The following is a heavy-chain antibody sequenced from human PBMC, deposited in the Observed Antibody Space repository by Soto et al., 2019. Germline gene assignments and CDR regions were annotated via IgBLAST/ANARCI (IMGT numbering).Heavy chain of an antibody. CDR3: ARDRITIFGVVTENYYYYGMDV. J-gene: IGHJ6*02. D-gene: IGHD3-3*01. V-gene: IGHV1-2*02. CDR2: INPNSGGT. Sequence: GASEKDPCHSSGSTFTVDNMQWLRQTPAQVLEFMSWINPNSGGTNYAQKFQGRVTMTRDQSISTAYMELSRLRSDETDVYYCARDRITIFGVVTENYYYYGMDVWGQGITVTVS. CDR1: GSTFTVDN.